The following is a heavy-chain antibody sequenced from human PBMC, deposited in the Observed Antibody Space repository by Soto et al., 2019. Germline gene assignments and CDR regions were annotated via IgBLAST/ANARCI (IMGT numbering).Heavy chain of an antibody. CDR3: ATWHEREHAYDV. Sequence: DVQLVESGGGLIQPGESLRLSCAAFGLTISGKKYVAWVRQAPGKGLEWVSGLYDVDGSFYADSVRGLFTTSSDSSKTTVYLQMNDLRPDDTAVYYCATWHEREHAYDVWGQGTTVTVSS. D-gene: IGHD1-1*01. V-gene: IGHV3-53*01. CDR2: LYDVDGS. J-gene: IGHJ3*01. CDR1: GLTISGKKY.